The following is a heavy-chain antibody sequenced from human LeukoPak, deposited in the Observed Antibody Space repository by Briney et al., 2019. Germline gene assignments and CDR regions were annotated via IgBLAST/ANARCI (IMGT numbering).Heavy chain of an antibody. D-gene: IGHD3-10*01. Sequence: EASVKVSCKASGYTFTGYYMHWVRQAPGQGLEWMGWINPNSGGTNYAQKFQGRVTMTRDTSISTAYMELSRLRSDDTAVYYCARENITMVRGVGVGMDVWGKGTTVTVSS. J-gene: IGHJ6*04. CDR3: ARENITMVRGVGVGMDV. CDR1: GYTFTGYY. V-gene: IGHV1-2*02. CDR2: INPNSGGT.